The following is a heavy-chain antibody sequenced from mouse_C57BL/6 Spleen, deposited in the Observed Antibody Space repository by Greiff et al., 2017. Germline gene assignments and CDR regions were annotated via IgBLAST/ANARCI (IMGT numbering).Heavy chain of an antibody. CDR1: GYTFTSYW. D-gene: IGHD2-3*01. V-gene: IGHV1-69*01. CDR2: IDPSDSYT. J-gene: IGHJ1*03. CDR3: AKGYDGDSYFDV. Sequence: QVQLQQPGAELVMPGASVKLSCKASGYTFTSYWMHWVKQRPGQGLEWIGEIDPSDSYTNYNQKFKGKSTLTVDKSSSTAYMQLSSLTSEDSAVYYCAKGYDGDSYFDVWGTGTTVTVSS.